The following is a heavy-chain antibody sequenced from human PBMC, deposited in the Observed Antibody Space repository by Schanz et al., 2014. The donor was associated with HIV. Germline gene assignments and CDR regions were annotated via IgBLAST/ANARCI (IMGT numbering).Heavy chain of an antibody. CDR3: ARRGNQSPTKGGCFDH. Sequence: VQLMESGGGLVKPGGSLRLSCAASGFTFSSKSMSWVRQAPGKGLEWVSLISASGSTTYYADSVKGRFTISRDSSKNTLYLQMSSLRADDTAVYFCARRGNQSPTKGGCFDHWGQGTLVTVSS. V-gene: IGHV3-21*04. CDR2: ISASGSTT. J-gene: IGHJ4*02. D-gene: IGHD1-26*01. CDR1: GFTFSSKS.